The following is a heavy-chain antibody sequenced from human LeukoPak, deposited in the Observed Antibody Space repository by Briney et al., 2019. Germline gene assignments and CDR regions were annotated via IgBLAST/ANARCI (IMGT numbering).Heavy chain of an antibody. Sequence: GGSLRLSCQASGFTFNTHAMSWVRQAPGKGLEWVASITSSGRTPYYTDSVKGRFTISRDNSKNTLYLQMNSLRGEDTAVYYCAKDRPNFYETSGSYYKIKGDFWGQGSLVTVSS. CDR1: GFTFNTHA. V-gene: IGHV3-23*01. CDR2: ITSSGRTP. D-gene: IGHD3-10*01. J-gene: IGHJ4*02. CDR3: AKDRPNFYETSGSYYKIKGDF.